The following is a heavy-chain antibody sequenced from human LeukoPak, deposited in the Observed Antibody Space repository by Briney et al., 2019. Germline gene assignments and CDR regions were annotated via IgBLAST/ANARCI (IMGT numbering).Heavy chain of an antibody. CDR3: ARDSTTFPY. CDR2: IYSGGST. D-gene: IGHD2/OR15-2a*01. Sequence: PGGSLRPSCAASGFTVSSNYMSWVRQAPGKGLEWVSVIYSGGSTYYADSVEGRFTISRDNSKNTLYLQMNSLRAEDTAVYYCARDSTTFPYWGQGTLVTVSS. V-gene: IGHV3-53*01. J-gene: IGHJ4*02. CDR1: GFTVSSNY.